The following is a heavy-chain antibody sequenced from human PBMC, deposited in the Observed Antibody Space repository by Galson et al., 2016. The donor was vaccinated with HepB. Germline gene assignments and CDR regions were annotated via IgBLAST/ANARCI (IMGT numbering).Heavy chain of an antibody. CDR2: IGGNGDRA. CDR1: GFTFNNYD. D-gene: IGHD4-17*01. V-gene: IGHV3-23*01. Sequence: SLRLSCAASGFTFNNYDMSWVRQAPGKGLEWVSVIGGNGDRANYADSMRGRFTISRDNSKNTVYLQMNGLRAEDTAVYYCAKNYGDYPLDWGQGTLVTVSP. CDR3: AKNYGDYPLD. J-gene: IGHJ4*02.